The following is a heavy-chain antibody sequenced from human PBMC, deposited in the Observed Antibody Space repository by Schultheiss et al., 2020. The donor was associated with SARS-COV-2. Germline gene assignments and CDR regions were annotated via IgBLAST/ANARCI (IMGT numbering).Heavy chain of an antibody. D-gene: IGHD4-17*01. J-gene: IGHJ4*02. Sequence: GGSLRLSCAASGFTVSSNYMSWVRQAPGKGLEWVSAISGSGGSTYYADSVKGRFTISRDNSKNTLYLQMNSLRAEDTAVYYCAKVFQGLRAVDHWGQGTLVTVSS. CDR3: AKVFQGLRAVDH. V-gene: IGHV3-23*01. CDR2: ISGSGGST. CDR1: GFTVSSNY.